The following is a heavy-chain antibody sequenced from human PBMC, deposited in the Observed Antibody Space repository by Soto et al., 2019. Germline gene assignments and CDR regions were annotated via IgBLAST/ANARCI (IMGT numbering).Heavy chain of an antibody. D-gene: IGHD4-17*01. V-gene: IGHV3-30*18. CDR3: AKGGYGGNYYSYGMDV. CDR2: ISYDGSNK. Sequence: GESLKISCAASGFTFSSYGMHWVRQAPGKGLEWVAVISYDGSNKYYADSVKGRFTISRDNSKNTLYLQMNSLRAEDTAVYYCAKGGYGGNYYSYGMDVWGQGTTVTVSS. CDR1: GFTFSSYG. J-gene: IGHJ6*02.